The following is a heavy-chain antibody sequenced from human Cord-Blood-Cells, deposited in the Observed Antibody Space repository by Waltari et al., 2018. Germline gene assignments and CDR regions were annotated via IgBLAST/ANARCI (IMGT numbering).Heavy chain of an antibody. Sequence: QVQLQQWGAGRLKPSETLSLTCAVYGGSFGGYYWSWIRQPPGKGLEWIGEIKHSGSTNYNPSLKSRVTISVDTSKNQFSLKLSSVTAADTAVYYCARRGRPDSSSPIYWGQGTLVTVSS. D-gene: IGHD6-6*01. CDR1: GGSFGGYY. CDR3: ARRGRPDSSSPIY. V-gene: IGHV4-34*01. CDR2: IKHSGST. J-gene: IGHJ4*02.